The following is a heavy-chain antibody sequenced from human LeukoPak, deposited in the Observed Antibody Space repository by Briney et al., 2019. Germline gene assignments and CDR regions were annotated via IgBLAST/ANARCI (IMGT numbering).Heavy chain of an antibody. CDR3: AKERSGGWPFDY. V-gene: IGHV3-66*01. D-gene: IGHD6-19*01. Sequence: PGGSLRLSCAASGFSVTSNHMNWVRQAPGKGLEWVSIIYTGGTTHYADSLNDRFTISRDDSINTLYLQMNSLRAEDTAVYYCAKERSGGWPFDYWGPGTLVTVSS. J-gene: IGHJ4*02. CDR1: GFSVTSNH. CDR2: IYTGGTT.